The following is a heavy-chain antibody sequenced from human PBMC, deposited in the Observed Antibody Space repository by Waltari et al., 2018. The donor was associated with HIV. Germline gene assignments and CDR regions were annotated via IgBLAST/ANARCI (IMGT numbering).Heavy chain of an antibody. D-gene: IGHD4-17*01. J-gene: IGHJ2*01. CDR3: ARHSGITTVDWYFDL. CDR1: GYSFTSYW. CDR2: IYPGDSDT. V-gene: IGHV5-51*01. Sequence: EVQLVQSGAEVKKPGESLKISCKGSGYSFTSYWIGWVRQMPGKGLEWMGIIYPGDSDTRYSPSFQGQVTISADKSISTAYLQWSSLKASDTAIYYCARHSGITTVDWYFDLWGRDTLVTVSS.